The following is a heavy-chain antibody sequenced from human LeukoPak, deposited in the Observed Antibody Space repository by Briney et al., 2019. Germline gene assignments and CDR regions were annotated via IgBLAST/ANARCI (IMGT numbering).Heavy chain of an antibody. CDR2: MYSVGST. CDR3: ARDLSGYSYGFGGDL. V-gene: IGHV3-66*01. J-gene: IGHJ4*02. CDR1: GYTISANF. Sequence: GGALRLSCAASGYTISANFMSWVRQAPGKGLEWVSIMYSVGSTFYADSVKGRFTIARDPSKNSLDLQMDSLRVDDTAVYYCARDLSGYSYGFGGDLWGQGTLVTVSS. D-gene: IGHD5-18*01.